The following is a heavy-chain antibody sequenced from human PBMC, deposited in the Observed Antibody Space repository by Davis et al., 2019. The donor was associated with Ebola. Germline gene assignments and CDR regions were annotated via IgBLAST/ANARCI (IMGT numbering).Heavy chain of an antibody. D-gene: IGHD3-10*01. V-gene: IGHV2-5*01. CDR2: IYWNDDK. CDR3: ARRGEYYGSGSYYP. Sequence: SGPTLVKPTQTLTLTCTFSGFSLSTSGVGVGWIRQPPGKALEWLALIYWNDDKRYSPSLKSRLTITKDTSKNQVVLTMTNMDPVDTATYYCARRGEYYGSGSYYPWGQGTLVTVSS. CDR1: GFSLSTSGVG. J-gene: IGHJ5*02.